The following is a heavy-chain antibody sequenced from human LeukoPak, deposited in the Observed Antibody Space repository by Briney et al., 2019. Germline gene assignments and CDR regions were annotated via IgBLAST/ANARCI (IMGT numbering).Heavy chain of an antibody. V-gene: IGHV3-23*01. CDR2: INGSGGST. J-gene: IGHJ4*02. CDR3: AKNDFWSGYPYNPSDY. D-gene: IGHD3-3*01. Sequence: GGSLRLSCAASGFTFSSYAMSWVRQAPGKGLEWVSAINGSGGSTYYADSVKGRFTISRDNSKNTLYLQMNSLRAEDTAVYYCAKNDFWSGYPYNPSDYWGQGTLVTVSS. CDR1: GFTFSSYA.